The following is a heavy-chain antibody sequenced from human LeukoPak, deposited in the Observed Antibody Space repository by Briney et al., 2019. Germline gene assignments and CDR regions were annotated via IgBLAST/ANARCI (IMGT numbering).Heavy chain of an antibody. CDR1: GFTFSSYW. J-gene: IGHJ4*02. CDR2: INSDGGAT. Sequence: GGSLRLSCAGSGFTFSSYWMHWVRRVPGEGLVWVSRINSDGGATSYAGSVRGRFTISRDNAKNTLHLQMSSLRPEDTAVYYCARGSGSTVMDYWGQGTLVTVSS. V-gene: IGHV3-74*01. CDR3: ARGSGSTVMDY. D-gene: IGHD5-18*01.